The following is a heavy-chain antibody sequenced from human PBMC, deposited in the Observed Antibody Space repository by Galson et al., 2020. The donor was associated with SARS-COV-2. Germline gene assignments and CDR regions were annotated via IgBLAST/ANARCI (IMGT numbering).Heavy chain of an antibody. J-gene: IGHJ4*02. V-gene: IGHV1-18*04. CDR1: GFTFTNYG. CDR3: ARTESYTNYADY. Sequence: ASVKVSCKTSGFTFTNYGFNWVRQAPGQGLEWMGWISAYSSNTNYEQKLQDRVTMTTDTSTSTAYMELRSLGSDDTAVYFCARTESYTNYADYWGQGTLVTVSS. D-gene: IGHD4-4*01. CDR2: ISAYSSNT.